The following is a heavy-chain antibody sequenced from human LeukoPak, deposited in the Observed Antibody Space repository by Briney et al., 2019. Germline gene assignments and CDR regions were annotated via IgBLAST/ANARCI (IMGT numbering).Heavy chain of an antibody. V-gene: IGHV3-21*04. CDR1: GFTFSSYS. CDR2: ISSSSSYI. J-gene: IGHJ4*02. D-gene: IGHD3-10*01. Sequence: PGGSLRLSCAASGFTFSSYSMNWVRQAPGKGLEWVSSISSSSSYIYYADSVKGRFTISRDNSKSTVYLQMNSLRAEDTAVYYCAAYGSGSPPYYFDYWGQGTLVTVSS. CDR3: AAYGSGSPPYYFDY.